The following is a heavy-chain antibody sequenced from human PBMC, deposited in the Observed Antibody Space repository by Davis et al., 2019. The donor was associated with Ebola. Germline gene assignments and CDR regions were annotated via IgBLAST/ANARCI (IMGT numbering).Heavy chain of an antibody. CDR1: GGSVSSGSYY. D-gene: IGHD6-13*01. CDR3: ARDPIAAAGTV. J-gene: IGHJ4*02. CDR2: IYYSGST. Sequence: SETLSLTCTVSGGSVSSGSYYWSWIRQPPGKGLEWIGYIYYSGSTNYNPSLKSRVTISVDTSKNQFSLKLSSVTAADTAVYYCARDPIAAAGTVWGQGTLVTVSS. V-gene: IGHV4-61*01.